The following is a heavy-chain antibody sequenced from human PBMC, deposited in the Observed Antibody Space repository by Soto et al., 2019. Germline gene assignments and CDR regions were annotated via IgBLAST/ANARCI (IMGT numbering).Heavy chain of an antibody. Sequence: SVKVSCKASGGTFSRYAISWVRQAPGHGLGWMGGIIPIFGTANYAQKFQGRVTITADESTSTAYMELSSLRSEDTAVYYCARDDAYYDSSAYYVPLLDYWGQGTLVTVSS. CDR2: IIPIFGTA. D-gene: IGHD3-22*01. V-gene: IGHV1-69*13. CDR3: ARDDAYYDSSAYYVPLLDY. J-gene: IGHJ4*02. CDR1: GGTFSRYA.